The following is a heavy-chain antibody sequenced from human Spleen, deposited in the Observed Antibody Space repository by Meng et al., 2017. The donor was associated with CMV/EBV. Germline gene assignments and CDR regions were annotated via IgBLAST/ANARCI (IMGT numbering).Heavy chain of an antibody. D-gene: IGHD3-22*01. CDR1: GFTFSSYG. J-gene: IGHJ6*02. Sequence: GESLKISCAASGFTFSSYGMHWVRQAPGQGLEWVAFKRHDGNNQYYTDSVKGRFTISRDNSKNTLYLQMNSLRAEDTAVYYCARDPSGLLKNTLWGGMDVWCQGTTVTVSS. CDR3: ARDPSGLLKNTLWGGMDV. V-gene: IGHV3-30*02. CDR2: KRHDGNNQ.